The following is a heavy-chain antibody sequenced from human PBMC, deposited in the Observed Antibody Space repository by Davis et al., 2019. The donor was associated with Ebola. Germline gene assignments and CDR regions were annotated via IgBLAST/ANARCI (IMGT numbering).Heavy chain of an antibody. D-gene: IGHD2-8*02. CDR1: GFTFSSYA. CDR3: AEIYWVRYGMDV. Sequence: GGSLRLSCAASGFTFSSYAMSWVRQAPGKGLEWAAVISYDGSNKYYADSVKGRFTISRDNSQNTLSLQMNSLRAEDTAVYYCAEIYWVRYGMDVWGQGTTVTVSS. CDR2: ISYDGSNK. J-gene: IGHJ6*02. V-gene: IGHV3-30*04.